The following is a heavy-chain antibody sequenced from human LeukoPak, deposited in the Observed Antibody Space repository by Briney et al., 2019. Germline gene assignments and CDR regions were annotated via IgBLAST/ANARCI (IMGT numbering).Heavy chain of an antibody. CDR2: INPNSGGT. CDR3: AREGGYSNYWTGAFDI. D-gene: IGHD4-11*01. Sequence: ASVKVSCKASGYTFTGYYMHWVRQAPGQGLEWMGWINPNSGGTNYAQKFQGRVTMTRDTSISTAYMELSRLRSDDTAVYYCAREGGYSNYWTGAFDIWGQGTMVTVSS. J-gene: IGHJ3*02. V-gene: IGHV1-2*02. CDR1: GYTFTGYY.